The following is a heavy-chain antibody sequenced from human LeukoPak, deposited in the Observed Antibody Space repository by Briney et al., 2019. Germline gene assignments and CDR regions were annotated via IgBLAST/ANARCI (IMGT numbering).Heavy chain of an antibody. Sequence: GASVKVSCKASGYTFTSYGISWVRQAPGQGLEWMGWISAYNGNTNYAQKLQGRVTMTTDTSTSTAYMELRSLRSDDTAVYYCAREIGKVRGANLPDYWGQGTLVTVSS. CDR1: GYTFTSYG. CDR3: AREIGKVRGANLPDY. CDR2: ISAYNGNT. V-gene: IGHV1-18*01. D-gene: IGHD3-10*01. J-gene: IGHJ4*02.